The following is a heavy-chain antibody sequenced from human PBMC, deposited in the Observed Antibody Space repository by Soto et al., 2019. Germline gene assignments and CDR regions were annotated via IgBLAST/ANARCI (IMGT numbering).Heavy chain of an antibody. Sequence: EVQLVESGGGLVQSGGSLRLSCAASGFTLGNYWMHWVRQAPGKGLVWVSRINDYGTTINYAESVEGRFIISRDDAKSEVYLQMNNLRAEDSAVYYCARGGLAPFDYWGQGALVIVSS. CDR3: ARGGLAPFDY. J-gene: IGHJ4*02. D-gene: IGHD3-9*01. CDR2: INDYGTTI. V-gene: IGHV3-74*01. CDR1: GFTLGNYW.